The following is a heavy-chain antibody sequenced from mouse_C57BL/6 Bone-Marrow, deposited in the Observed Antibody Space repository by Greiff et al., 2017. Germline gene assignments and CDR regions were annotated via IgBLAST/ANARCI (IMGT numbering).Heavy chain of an antibody. D-gene: IGHD1-1*01. CDR2: INPGSGGT. Sequence: VQLKESGAELVRPGTSVKVSCKASGYAFTNYLIEWVKQRPGQGLEWIGVINPGSGGTNYNEKFKGKATLTADKSSSTAYMQLSSLTSEDSAVYFCARVIYYYGSSYVYWYFDVWGTGTTVTVSS. CDR3: ARVIYYYGSSYVYWYFDV. CDR1: GYAFTNYL. V-gene: IGHV1-54*01. J-gene: IGHJ1*03.